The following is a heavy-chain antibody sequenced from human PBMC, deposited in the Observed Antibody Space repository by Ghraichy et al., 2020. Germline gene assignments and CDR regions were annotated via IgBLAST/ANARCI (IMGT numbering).Heavy chain of an antibody. Sequence: SETLSLTCTVSGGSISSYYWSWIRQPAGKGLEWIGRIYTSGSTNYNPSLKSRVTMSVDTSKNQFSLKLSSVTAADTAVYYCARGYSIAAAVPFDYWGQGTLVTVSS. D-gene: IGHD6-13*01. J-gene: IGHJ4*02. CDR3: ARGYSIAAAVPFDY. V-gene: IGHV4-4*07. CDR1: GGSISSYY. CDR2: IYTSGST.